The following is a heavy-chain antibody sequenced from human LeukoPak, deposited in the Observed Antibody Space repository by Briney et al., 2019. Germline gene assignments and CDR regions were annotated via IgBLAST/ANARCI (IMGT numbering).Heavy chain of an antibody. V-gene: IGHV4-4*07. CDR3: ARAGASTMTTVVIILDY. CDR2: IYTGGDT. Sequence: SETLSLTCTVSSGSISSYYWSWIRQPAGKGLEWIGRIYTGGDTNYNPSLKSRVTISVDTSKNQFSLKLSSVTAADTAVYYCARAGASTMTTVVIILDYWGQGTLVTVSS. CDR1: SGSISSYY. D-gene: IGHD4-17*01. J-gene: IGHJ4*02.